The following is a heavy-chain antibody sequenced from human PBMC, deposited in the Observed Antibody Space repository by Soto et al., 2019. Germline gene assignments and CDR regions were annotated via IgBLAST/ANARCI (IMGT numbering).Heavy chain of an antibody. D-gene: IGHD4-17*01. CDR3: ARGDGDYGVFSAFDI. CDR1: GFTFSSYA. V-gene: IGHV3-30-3*01. J-gene: IGHJ3*02. Sequence: QVQLVESGGGVVQPGRSLRLSCAASGFTFSSYAMHWVRQAPGKGLEWVAVISYDGSNKYYADSVKGRFTISRDNSKNTLYLQMSSLRAEDTAVYYCARGDGDYGVFSAFDIWGQGTMVTVSS. CDR2: ISYDGSNK.